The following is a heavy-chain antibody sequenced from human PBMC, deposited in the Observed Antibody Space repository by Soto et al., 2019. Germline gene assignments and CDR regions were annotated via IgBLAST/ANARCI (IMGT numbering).Heavy chain of an antibody. CDR3: AREGEGGFDH. CDR1: GFTFSSYS. CDR2: ISSSSSTI. J-gene: IGHJ4*02. V-gene: IGHV3-48*01. Sequence: GGSLRLSCAASGFTFSSYSMNWVRQAPGKGLEWVSYISSSSSTIYYADSAKGRFTISRDNAKNSLYLQMNSLRADDTALYYCAREGEGGFDHWGQGTLVTVSS.